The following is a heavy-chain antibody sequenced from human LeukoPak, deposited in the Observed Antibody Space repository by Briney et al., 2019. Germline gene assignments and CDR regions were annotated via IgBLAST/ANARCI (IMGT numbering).Heavy chain of an antibody. CDR3: AREAMAVLQVRNAFDI. J-gene: IGHJ3*02. Sequence: VASVKVSCKASGGTFSNYAISWVRQAPGQGLEWMGRIIPIFGTANYAQKFQGRVTITTDESTSTAYMELSRLRSDDTAVYYCAREAMAVLQVRNAFDIWGQGTMVTVSS. V-gene: IGHV1-69*05. CDR1: GGTFSNYA. D-gene: IGHD5-18*01. CDR2: IIPIFGTA.